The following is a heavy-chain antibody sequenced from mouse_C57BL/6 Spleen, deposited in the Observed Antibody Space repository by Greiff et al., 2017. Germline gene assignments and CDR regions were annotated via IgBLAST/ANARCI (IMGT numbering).Heavy chain of an antibody. CDR2: SRNKANDYTT. Sequence: EVQRVESGGGLVQSGRSLRLSCATSGFTFSDFYMEWVRQAPGKGLAWIAASRNKANDYTTEYSASVKDRFIVSRDTSQSILYLEMNALIAEDTAIYYCARDAIYHEGYFDVWGTGTTVTVSS. CDR3: ARDAIYHEGYFDV. CDR1: GFTFSDFY. J-gene: IGHJ1*03. D-gene: IGHD2-4*01. V-gene: IGHV7-1*01.